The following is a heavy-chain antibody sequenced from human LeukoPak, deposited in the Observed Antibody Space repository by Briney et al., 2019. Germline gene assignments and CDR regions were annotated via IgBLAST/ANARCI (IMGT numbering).Heavy chain of an antibody. Sequence: SETLSLTCTVSGGSISSNYWSWIRQPPGKGLEWIGEINHSGSTNYNPSLKSRVTISVDTSKNQFSLKLSSVTAADTAVYYCARGQLRLSNWGQGSLVIVSS. CDR2: INHSGST. D-gene: IGHD6-25*01. CDR3: ARGQLRLSN. V-gene: IGHV4-34*01. CDR1: GGSISSNY. J-gene: IGHJ4*02.